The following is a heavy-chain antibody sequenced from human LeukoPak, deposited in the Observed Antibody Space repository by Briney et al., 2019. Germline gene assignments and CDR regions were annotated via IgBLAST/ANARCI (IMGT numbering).Heavy chain of an antibody. CDR1: GFTFDDYA. CDR2: ISWNSGSI. V-gene: IGHV3-9*01. J-gene: IGHJ4*02. D-gene: IGHD3-22*01. Sequence: GGSLRLSCAASGFTFDDYAMHWVRQAPGKGLEWVSGISWNSGSIGYADSVKGRFTISRDNAKNSLYLQMNSLRAEDTALYYCAKGAGYYYDSSGYPDFDCWGQGTLVTVSS. CDR3: AKGAGYYYDSSGYPDFDC.